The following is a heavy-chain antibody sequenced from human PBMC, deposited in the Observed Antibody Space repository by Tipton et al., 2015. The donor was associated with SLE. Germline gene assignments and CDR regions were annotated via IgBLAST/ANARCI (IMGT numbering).Heavy chain of an antibody. CDR3: ARTGYSSSFLDYYYGMDV. CDR1: GGTFSSYA. D-gene: IGHD6-6*01. V-gene: IGHV1-69*05. Sequence: QLVQSGAEVKKPGSSVKVSCKASGGTFSSYAISWVRQAPGQGLEWMGGIIPIFGTANYAQKFQGRVTITTDESTSTAYMELSSLRSEDTAVYYCARTGYSSSFLDYYYGMDVWGQGTTVTVSS. J-gene: IGHJ6*02. CDR2: IIPIFGTA.